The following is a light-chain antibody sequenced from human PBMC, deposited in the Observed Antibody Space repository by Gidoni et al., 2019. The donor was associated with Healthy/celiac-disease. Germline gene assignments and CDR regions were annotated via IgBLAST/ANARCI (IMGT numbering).Light chain of an antibody. J-gene: IGKJ1*01. V-gene: IGKV3-20*01. Sequence: EIVLTQSPGTMSLSPGERATLSCMASQSVSSSYLAWYQQKPGQALRLLIYGASSRATGIPDRFSGSGSGTDFPLTISRLEPEDFAVYYCQQYGSSPRTFGQGTKVEIK. CDR3: QQYGSSPRT. CDR1: QSVSSSY. CDR2: GAS.